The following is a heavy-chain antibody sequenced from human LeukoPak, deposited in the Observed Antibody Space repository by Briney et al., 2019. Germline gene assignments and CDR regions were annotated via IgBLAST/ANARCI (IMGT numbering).Heavy chain of an antibody. V-gene: IGHV3-74*01. D-gene: IGHD6-19*01. J-gene: IGHJ4*02. Sequence: AGGSLRLSCAASGFTFSAYWMHWVRQAPGEGLVWVSRTDSDGSDISYADSVKGRFTISRDNSKNTLYLQMNSLRAEDTAVYYCAKLSGSGSGWGQGTLVTVSS. CDR3: AKLSGSGSG. CDR1: GFTFSAYW. CDR2: TDSDGSDI.